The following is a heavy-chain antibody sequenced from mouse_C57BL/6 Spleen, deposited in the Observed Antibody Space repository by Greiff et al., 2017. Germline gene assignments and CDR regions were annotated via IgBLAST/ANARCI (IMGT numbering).Heavy chain of an antibody. D-gene: IGHD2-4*01. Sequence: EVMLVESGGGLVRPGGSLKLSCAASGFTFSDYGMHWVRQAPEKGLEWVAYISSGSSTIYYADTVKGRFTISRDNAKNTLFLQMTSLRSEDTAMYYCARWDYDYPAWFAYWGQGTLVTVSA. CDR3: ARWDYDYPAWFAY. V-gene: IGHV5-17*01. J-gene: IGHJ3*01. CDR1: GFTFSDYG. CDR2: ISSGSSTI.